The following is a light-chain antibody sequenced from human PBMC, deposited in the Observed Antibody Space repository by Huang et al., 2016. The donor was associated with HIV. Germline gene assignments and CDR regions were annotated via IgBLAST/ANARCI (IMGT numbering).Light chain of an antibody. CDR2: DTS. V-gene: IGKV3D-15*01. Sequence: EIVMTQSPATLSVSPGGGATLSCRASQNIRYNLAWYQLNPGRAPRLLISDTSTRASGVPARFSGSGSGTEFTLAISGLQSEDFAVYFCQQYDNWPPGLTFGGGTKVEI. CDR1: QNIRYN. J-gene: IGKJ4*01. CDR3: QQYDNWPPGLT.